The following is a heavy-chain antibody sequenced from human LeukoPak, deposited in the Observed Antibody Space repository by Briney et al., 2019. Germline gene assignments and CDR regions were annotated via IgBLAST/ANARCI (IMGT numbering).Heavy chain of an antibody. CDR1: GGSISSYY. CDR2: IYYSGST. J-gene: IGHJ5*02. Sequence: SSETLSLTCTVSGGSISSYYWSWIRQPAGKGLEWIGYIYYSGSTNYNPSLKSRVTISVDTSKNQFSLKLSSVTAADTAVYYCAVGSGYSKYRWFDPWGQGTLVTVSS. CDR3: AVGSGYSKYRWFDP. V-gene: IGHV4-59*08. D-gene: IGHD6-13*01.